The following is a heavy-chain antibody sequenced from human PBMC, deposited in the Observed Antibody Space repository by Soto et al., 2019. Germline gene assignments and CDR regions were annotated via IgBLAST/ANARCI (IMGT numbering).Heavy chain of an antibody. CDR1: GFTFSSYW. Sequence: GGSLRLSCAASGFTFSSYWMSWVRQAPGKGLEWVANIKQDGSEKYYVDSVKGRFTISRDNAKNSLYLQMNSLRAEDTAVYYCAKSRGYCSSTSCYYYYYYYMDVWGKGTTVTVSS. V-gene: IGHV3-7*01. CDR3: AKSRGYCSSTSCYYYYYYYMDV. D-gene: IGHD2-2*01. J-gene: IGHJ6*03. CDR2: IKQDGSEK.